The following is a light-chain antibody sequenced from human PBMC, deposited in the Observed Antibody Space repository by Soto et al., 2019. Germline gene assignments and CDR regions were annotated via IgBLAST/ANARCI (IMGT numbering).Light chain of an antibody. J-gene: IGKJ1*01. Sequence: EIALTQSPGTLSLSPGERATLSCRASQSVTANYLAWYQQKPGQAPGLPIYAASIGATGIPDRFSGSGSGTDFTLTISRLEPEDSAVYYCLQYGIPLWTFGQGTKVEIK. CDR2: AAS. CDR1: QSVTANY. CDR3: LQYGIPLWT. V-gene: IGKV3-20*01.